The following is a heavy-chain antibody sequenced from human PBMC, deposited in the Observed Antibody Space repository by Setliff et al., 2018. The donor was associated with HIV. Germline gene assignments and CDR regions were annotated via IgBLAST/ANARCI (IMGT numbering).Heavy chain of an antibody. D-gene: IGHD3-10*01. J-gene: IGHJ4*02. CDR1: GGSISSGTYY. CDR3: ARESYFYYFDY. V-gene: IGHV4-61*02. CDR2: IYTSGST. Sequence: LSLTCTVSGGSISSGTYYWSWIRQPAGKGLEWIGRIYTSGSTNYNPSLKSRVTISVDTSKSQLSLKLSSVTAADAAVYYCARESYFYYFDYWGQGTLVTVSS.